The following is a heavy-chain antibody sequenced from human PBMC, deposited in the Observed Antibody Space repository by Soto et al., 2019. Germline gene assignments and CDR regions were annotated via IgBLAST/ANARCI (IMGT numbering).Heavy chain of an antibody. CDR3: ARGDSTDCSNGVCSFFYNHDMDV. J-gene: IGHJ6*02. V-gene: IGHV1-2*04. CDR2: INPKSGGT. Sequence: GASVKVSCKASGYSFTDYHIHWVRQAPGQGLEWLGRINPKSGGTSTAQKFQGWVTMTTDTSISTASMELTRLTSDDTAVYYCARGDSTDCSNGVCSFFYNHDMDVWGQGTTVTVSS. CDR1: GYSFTDYH. D-gene: IGHD2-8*01.